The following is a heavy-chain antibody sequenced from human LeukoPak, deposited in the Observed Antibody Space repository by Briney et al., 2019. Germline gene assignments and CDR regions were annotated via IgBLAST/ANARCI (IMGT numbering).Heavy chain of an antibody. D-gene: IGHD3-22*01. CDR1: GYSISSTYY. J-gene: IGHJ4*02. CDR3: TRDGYYYDSSGYN. CDR2: IYHSGST. Sequence: SETLSLTCAVSGYSISSTYYWGWIRQPPGKGLEWIGTIYHSGSTYYNPSLKSRVTISVDTSKNQFSLNLTSVTAADTAVYYCTRDGYYYDSSGYNWGQGTLVTVSS. V-gene: IGHV4-38-2*02.